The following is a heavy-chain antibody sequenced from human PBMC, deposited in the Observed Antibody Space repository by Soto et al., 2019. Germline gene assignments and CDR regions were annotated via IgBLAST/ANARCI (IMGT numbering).Heavy chain of an antibody. CDR2: IFDVAST. CDR3: ARRYGGNFDY. CDR1: GGSISYVNNHY. J-gene: IGHJ4*02. Sequence: TSETLSLTCTVSGGSISYVNNHYCSWLRQPPGKGLEWIGYIFDVASTNYNPTLNSRVSISVDTSKNQFSLKLSSVTAADTAVYYCARRYGGNFDYWGQGTLVTVSS. D-gene: IGHD3-16*01. V-gene: IGHV4-59*11.